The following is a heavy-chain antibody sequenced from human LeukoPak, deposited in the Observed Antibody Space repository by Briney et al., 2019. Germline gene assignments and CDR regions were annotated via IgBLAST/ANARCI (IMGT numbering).Heavy chain of an antibody. V-gene: IGHV4-59*08. D-gene: IGHD2-2*03. CDR2: IYYSGST. Sequence: PSETLSLTCTVSGGSISSYYWTWIRQPPGKGLEWIGYIYYSGSTKYNPSLRSRVTMSVDTSKNRFSLKLSSVTAADTAVYYCARHRGYCSSTSCSYNWFDPWGQGTLVTVSS. CDR1: GGSISSYY. CDR3: ARHRGYCSSTSCSYNWFDP. J-gene: IGHJ5*02.